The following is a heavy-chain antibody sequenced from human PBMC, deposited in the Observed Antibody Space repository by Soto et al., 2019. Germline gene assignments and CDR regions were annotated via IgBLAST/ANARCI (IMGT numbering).Heavy chain of an antibody. CDR2: ILSSGST. Sequence: QVQLQESGPRLVRPSETLSLTCNVSGGPISGDYYWTWIRQPQGKGLEWIGYILSSGSTYYNPYLKSRVTLSVDTSTHQFSLRRSSVTAADTAVYYGVREGVGFDSSGYPSLYFEFWGQGILGTVSS. CDR3: VREGVGFDSSGYPSLYFEF. V-gene: IGHV4-30-4*01. J-gene: IGHJ4*02. CDR1: GGPISGDYY. D-gene: IGHD3-22*01.